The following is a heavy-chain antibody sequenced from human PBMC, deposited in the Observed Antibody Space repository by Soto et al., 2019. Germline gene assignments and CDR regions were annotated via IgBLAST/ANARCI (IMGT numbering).Heavy chain of an antibody. CDR1: GYTFTSYD. J-gene: IGHJ6*02. CDR3: ASLPWANYYYYGMDV. D-gene: IGHD7-27*01. Sequence: QVQLVQSGAEVKKPGASVKVSCKASGYTFTSYDINWVRQATGQGLEWMGWMNPNSGNTGYAQKFQGRVTMTRNTCISTAYMELSSLRSEDTAVYYCASLPWANYYYYGMDVWGQGTTVTVSS. CDR2: MNPNSGNT. V-gene: IGHV1-8*01.